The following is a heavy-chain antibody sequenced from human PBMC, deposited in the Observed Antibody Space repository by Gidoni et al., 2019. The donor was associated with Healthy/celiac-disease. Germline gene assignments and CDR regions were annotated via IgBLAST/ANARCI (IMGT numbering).Heavy chain of an antibody. Sequence: EVQLVESGGGLVQPGGSLRLSCAASGFTVRSNYMSWVRQAPGKGLEWVSVIYSGGSTYYADSVKGRFTISRDNSKNTLYLQMNSLRAEDTAVYYCARDDGDCSGGSCYVSWGQGTLVTVSS. D-gene: IGHD2-15*01. CDR2: IYSGGST. V-gene: IGHV3-66*01. J-gene: IGHJ5*02. CDR1: GFTVRSNY. CDR3: ARDDGDCSGGSCYVS.